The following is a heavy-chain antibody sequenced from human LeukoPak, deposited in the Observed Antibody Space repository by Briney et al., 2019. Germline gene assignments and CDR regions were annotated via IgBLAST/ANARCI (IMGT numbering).Heavy chain of an antibody. D-gene: IGHD3-10*01. J-gene: IGHJ6*02. V-gene: IGHV4-59*12. Sequence: SETLSLTCTVSGGSISSYYWSWIRQPPGKGLEWIGYIYYSGSTNYNPSLKSRVTISVDTSKNQFSLKLSSVTAADTAVYYCARAMVRGVIRVYYYGMDVWGQGTTVTVSS. CDR3: ARAMVRGVIRVYYYGMDV. CDR2: IYYSGST. CDR1: GGSISSYY.